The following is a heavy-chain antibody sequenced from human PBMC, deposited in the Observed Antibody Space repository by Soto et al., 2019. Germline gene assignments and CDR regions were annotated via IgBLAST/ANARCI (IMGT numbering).Heavy chain of an antibody. CDR1: GFTLTRYS. CDR2: ISSTTNYI. CDR3: ARESEDLTSNFDY. V-gene: IGHV3-21*06. J-gene: IGHJ4*02. Sequence: GGSLRLSCAASGFTLTRYSMNWVRQAPGKELEWVSSISSTTNYIYYGDSMKGRFTISRDNAKNSLYLEMNSLRAEDTAVYYCARESEDLTSNFDYWGQGTLVTVSS.